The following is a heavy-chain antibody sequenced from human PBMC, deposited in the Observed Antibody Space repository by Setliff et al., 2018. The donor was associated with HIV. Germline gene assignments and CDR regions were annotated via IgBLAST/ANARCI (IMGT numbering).Heavy chain of an antibody. CDR3: ARQRADCSGGSCYGY. Sequence: SETLSLTCTVSTGSISRYFYYWAWIRQPPGKGLEWIGSFYSGGGTSYNPSLNSRVTISVDTSKNQFSLKLRSVTAADTSMYYCARQRADCSGGSCYGYWGQGALVTVSS. D-gene: IGHD2-15*01. CDR1: TGSISRYFYY. CDR2: FYSGGGT. J-gene: IGHJ4*01. V-gene: IGHV4-39*01.